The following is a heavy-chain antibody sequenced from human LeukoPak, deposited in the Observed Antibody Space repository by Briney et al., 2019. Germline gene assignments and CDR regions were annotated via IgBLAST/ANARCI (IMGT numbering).Heavy chain of an antibody. J-gene: IGHJ4*02. Sequence: GGSLRLSCGASGFTFSSSSMHWVRQAPGKGLEWVAYIAHHGNNKYYADSVKGRFTISRDNSKRSLYLQMNSLRADDTAVYYCAKDGSWTCSDWGQGTLVRVSS. CDR3: AKDGSWTCSD. CDR1: GFTFSSSS. CDR2: IAHHGNNK. V-gene: IGHV3-30*02. D-gene: IGHD3-10*01.